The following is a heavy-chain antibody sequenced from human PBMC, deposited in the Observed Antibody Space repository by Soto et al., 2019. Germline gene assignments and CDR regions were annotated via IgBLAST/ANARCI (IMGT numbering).Heavy chain of an antibody. Sequence: ASVKVSSKASGYTFNYYGISWVRQAPGQGLEWVGWISAHNGDTKYAQNLQGRLTLTTDTSTSTAYMELTSLTSDDTAVYYCARDWSRDFDSSGLMWFYWGQGTLVTVSS. CDR2: ISAHNGDT. D-gene: IGHD3-22*01. V-gene: IGHV1-18*04. CDR1: GYTFNYYG. CDR3: ARDWSRDFDSSGLMWFY. J-gene: IGHJ4*02.